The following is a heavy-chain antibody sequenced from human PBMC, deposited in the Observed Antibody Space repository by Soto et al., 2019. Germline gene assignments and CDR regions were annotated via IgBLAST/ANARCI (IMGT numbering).Heavy chain of an antibody. CDR3: ATLPRTIERTPAAIWSFDV. CDR1: GYSLSDLS. D-gene: IGHD2-2*01. V-gene: IGHV1-24*01. CDR2: LDAEDGET. J-gene: IGHJ4*02. Sequence: ASVKVSCKVSGYSLSDLSIHWVRQAPGKGLEWMGGLDAEDGETINSQKLQGRGTMTEATSTDTAYMELSSLTSEYTAMQYCATLPRTIERTPAAIWSFDVWGQGTLVTVSS.